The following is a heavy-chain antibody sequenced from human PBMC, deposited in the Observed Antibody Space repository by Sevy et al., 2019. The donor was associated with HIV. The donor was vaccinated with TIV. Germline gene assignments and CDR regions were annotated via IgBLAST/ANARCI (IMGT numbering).Heavy chain of an antibody. D-gene: IGHD3-16*02. V-gene: IGHV3-23*01. Sequence: GGCLRLSCTASGFTFSNYVMAWVRQTAGKGLEWISSVTNRNTYYIDSVRGRFTISRDNSKNTLCLQMNSLRAEDTATSFCARQLNLGQIVTVEYWGQGALVTVSS. J-gene: IGHJ4*02. CDR2: VTNRNT. CDR3: ARQLNLGQIVTVEY. CDR1: GFTFSNYV.